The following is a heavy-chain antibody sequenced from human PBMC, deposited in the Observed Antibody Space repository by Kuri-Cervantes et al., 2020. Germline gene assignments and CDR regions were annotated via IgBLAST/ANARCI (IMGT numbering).Heavy chain of an antibody. D-gene: IGHD4-17*01. CDR1: GFTFSSYA. Sequence: GESLKISCAASGFTFSSYAMSWVRQAPGKGLEWVSVIYSGGSTYYADSVKGRFTISRDNSKNTLYLQMNSLRAEDTAVYYCAREYDYGDYAIGAFDIWGQGTMVTVSS. V-gene: IGHV3-53*01. J-gene: IGHJ3*02. CDR2: IYSGGST. CDR3: AREYDYGDYAIGAFDI.